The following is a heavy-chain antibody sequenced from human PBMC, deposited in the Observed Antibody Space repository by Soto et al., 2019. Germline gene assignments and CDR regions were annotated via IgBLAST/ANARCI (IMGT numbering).Heavy chain of an antibody. J-gene: IGHJ2*01. Sequence: QLQLRQSGPGLVKPPETLSLTCSVSVASITSGDYYWGWIRQPPGKGLEWVGSIFSDGSPYYNPSLQSRVTFSIDTSRNEFSLKLNSATAADTAVYYCVRTVGSSWFFDLWGRGTLITVSS. CDR3: VRTVGSSWFFDL. V-gene: IGHV4-39*01. CDR1: VASITSGDYY. CDR2: IFSDGSP. D-gene: IGHD3-10*01.